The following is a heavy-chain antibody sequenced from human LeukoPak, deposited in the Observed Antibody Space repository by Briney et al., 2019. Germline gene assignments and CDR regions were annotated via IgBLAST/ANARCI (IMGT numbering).Heavy chain of an antibody. CDR2: IYYSGNTY. Sequence: SETLSLTCTVSGGSISSSSYYWAWIRQPPGKGLEWIGTIYYSGNTYYYNPSLKSRVTISVDTSKNQFSLKLSSVTAADTAVYYCAINTPYYYGSGKLDYWGQGTLVTVSS. D-gene: IGHD3-10*01. CDR3: AINTPYYYGSGKLDY. CDR1: GGSISSSSYY. V-gene: IGHV4-39*01. J-gene: IGHJ4*02.